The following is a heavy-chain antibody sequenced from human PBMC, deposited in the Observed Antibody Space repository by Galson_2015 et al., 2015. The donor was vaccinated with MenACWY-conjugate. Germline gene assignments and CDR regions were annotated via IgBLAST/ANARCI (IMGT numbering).Heavy chain of an antibody. CDR3: ARIPTWGSSFGYFDY. CDR1: GSTFSNYA. CDR2: ISGRGGST. Sequence: SLRLSCAASGSTFSNYAMNWVRQAPGKGLEWVAVISGRGGSTYSADSMRGRFAISRDNSKNTVFLQMNSLRAADTAVYYCARIPTWGSSFGYFDYWGQGILVAVSS. J-gene: IGHJ4*02. D-gene: IGHD7-27*01. V-gene: IGHV3-23*01.